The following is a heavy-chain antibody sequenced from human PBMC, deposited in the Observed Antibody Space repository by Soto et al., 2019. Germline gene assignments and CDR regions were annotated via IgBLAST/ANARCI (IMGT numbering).Heavy chain of an antibody. CDR2: IYHSGST. J-gene: IGHJ6*03. CDR3: ARVPIDYDFWSGYLQYYYYYYYMDV. D-gene: IGHD3-3*01. CDR1: GGSISSSNW. Sequence: SETLSLTCAVSGGSISSSNWWSWVRQPPGKGLEWIGYIYHSGSTYYNPSLKSRVTISVDRSKNQFSLKLSSVTAADTAVYYCARVPIDYDFWSGYLQYYYYYYYMDVWGKGTTVTVSS. V-gene: IGHV4-4*02.